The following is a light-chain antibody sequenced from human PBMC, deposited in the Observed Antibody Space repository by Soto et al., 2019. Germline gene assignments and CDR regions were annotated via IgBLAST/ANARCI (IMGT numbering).Light chain of an antibody. CDR1: QSVSSY. J-gene: IGKJ5*01. Sequence: EIVLTQSPATLSLSPGERATLSCRASQSVSSYLAWYQQKPGQAPRLLIYDASNRATGIPARFSGSGSGTDFTLTISSLEPEYFAVYYCQQRSTWPITFCQGPRLESK. V-gene: IGKV3-11*01. CDR3: QQRSTWPIT. CDR2: DAS.